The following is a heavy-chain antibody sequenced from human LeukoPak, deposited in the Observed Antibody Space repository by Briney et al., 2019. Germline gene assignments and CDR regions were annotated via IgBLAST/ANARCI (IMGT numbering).Heavy chain of an antibody. D-gene: IGHD3-22*01. CDR1: GYTFTDYY. V-gene: IGHV1-2*02. CDR3: ARASYYYDSSGYPGYYFDY. Sequence: ASVKVSCKPSGYTFTDYYMLWVRQAPGQGLEWMGWINPNSGGTNYAQKFQGRVTMTRDTSISTAYMELSRLRSDDTAVYYCARASYYYDSSGYPGYYFDYWGQGTLVTVSS. J-gene: IGHJ4*02. CDR2: INPNSGGT.